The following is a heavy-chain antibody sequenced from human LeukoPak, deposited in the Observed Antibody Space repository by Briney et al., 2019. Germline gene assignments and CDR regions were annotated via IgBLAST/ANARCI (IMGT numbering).Heavy chain of an antibody. Sequence: GESLKISCKASGYTFTNYWNGWVRQMPGKGLEWMGIIYPGDSDTRYSPSFQGQVTISADKSISTAYLQWSSLKASDTAMYYCALQTSIAVAGLIDYWGQGTLVAVSS. CDR1: GYTFTNYW. CDR3: ALQTSIAVAGLIDY. V-gene: IGHV5-51*01. D-gene: IGHD6-19*01. J-gene: IGHJ4*02. CDR2: IYPGDSDT.